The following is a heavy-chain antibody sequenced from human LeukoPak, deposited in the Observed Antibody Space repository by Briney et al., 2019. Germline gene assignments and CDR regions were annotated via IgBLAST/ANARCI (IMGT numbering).Heavy chain of an antibody. CDR1: AFTFNTYW. D-gene: IGHD3-10*01. Sequence: GGSLRLSCAASAFTFNTYWMHWVRQAPGRGLEWVAHINDDGSSNYYAASVKGRFTISRDNDKNSLYLQMNRLRAEDTAVYFCARARPYGSGRNWFDPWGQGALVTVSS. V-gene: IGHV3-74*01. CDR3: ARARPYGSGRNWFDP. CDR2: INDDGSSN. J-gene: IGHJ5*02.